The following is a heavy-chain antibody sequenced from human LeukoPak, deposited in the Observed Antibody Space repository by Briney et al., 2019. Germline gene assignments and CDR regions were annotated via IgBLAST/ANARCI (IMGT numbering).Heavy chain of an antibody. Sequence: PSETLSLTCTVSGYSISSGYYWGWIRQPPGKGLEWIAIIFHSGSTYYNASLMSRVAISVDTSKNQFSLQLSSVTAADTAVYYCARGSGSSWYYYYYYMDVWGKGTTVTISS. J-gene: IGHJ6*03. CDR2: IFHSGST. CDR3: ARGSGSSWYYYYYYMDV. D-gene: IGHD6-13*01. V-gene: IGHV4-38-2*02. CDR1: GYSISSGYY.